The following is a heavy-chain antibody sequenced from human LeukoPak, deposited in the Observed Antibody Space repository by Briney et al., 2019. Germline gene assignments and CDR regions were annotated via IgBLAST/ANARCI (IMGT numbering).Heavy chain of an antibody. CDR1: GFTFDDYG. CDR2: INWNGGST. CDR3: AREALLITGTTGYFQH. J-gene: IGHJ1*01. Sequence: TGGSLRLSCAASGFTFDDYGMSWVRQAPGKGLEWVSGINWNGGSTGYADSVKGRFTISRDNAKNSLYLQMNSLRAEDTALYYCAREALLITGTTGYFQHWGQGTLVTVSS. D-gene: IGHD1-7*01. V-gene: IGHV3-20*04.